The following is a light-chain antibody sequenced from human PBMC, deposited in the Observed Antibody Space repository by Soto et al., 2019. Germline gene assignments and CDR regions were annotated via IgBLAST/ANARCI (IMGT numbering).Light chain of an antibody. Sequence: QSALTQPPSASGSPGQSVTISCTGTRSDVGGYNYVSWYQQLPGKAPKLIIYEVTRRPSGVPDRFSGSKSGNTASLTVSGLQADDEADYYCSSFAGINDKILFGGGTQLTGL. V-gene: IGLV2-8*01. J-gene: IGLJ2*01. CDR2: EVT. CDR1: RSDVGGYNY. CDR3: SSFAGINDKIL.